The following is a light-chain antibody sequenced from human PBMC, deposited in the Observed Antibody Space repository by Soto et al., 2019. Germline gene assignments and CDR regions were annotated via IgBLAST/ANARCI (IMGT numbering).Light chain of an antibody. CDR3: QQYDSSPRT. J-gene: IGKJ1*01. CDR2: DTS. V-gene: IGKV3-20*01. CDR1: QSFSSSS. Sequence: IVLTQSPCTLSLSPGERATLSCRASQSFSSSSLAWYQQKPGQAPRLLIYDTSSRATGIPDRFSGSGSGTDFTLTISRLEPEDFAIYHCQQYDSSPRTFGQGTKVDIK.